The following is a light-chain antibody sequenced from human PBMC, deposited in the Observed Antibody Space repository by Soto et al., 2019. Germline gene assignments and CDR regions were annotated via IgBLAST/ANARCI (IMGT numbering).Light chain of an antibody. V-gene: IGLV2-23*03. CDR3: CSYAGSSTFAYV. CDR1: SSDVGSYNL. Sequence: QSALTQPASVSGSPGQSITISCTGTSSDVGSYNLVSWYQQHPGKAPKLMIYEGSKRPSGVSNRFSGSKSGNTASLTISGLQAEDEADYCCCSYAGSSTFAYVFGTGTKLTVL. CDR2: EGS. J-gene: IGLJ1*01.